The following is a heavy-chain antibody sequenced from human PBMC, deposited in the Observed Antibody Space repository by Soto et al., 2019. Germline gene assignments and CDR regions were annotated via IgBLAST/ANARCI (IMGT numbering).Heavy chain of an antibody. J-gene: IGHJ6*02. Sequence: GASVKVSCKASGYTFTSYGISWVRQAPGQGLEWMGWISAYNGNTNYAQKLQGRVTMTTDTSTSTAYMELRSLRSDDTAVYYCARVFRYYDILTGRFPYYYYGMDVWGQGTTVTVSS. CDR1: GYTFTSYG. D-gene: IGHD3-9*01. CDR2: ISAYNGNT. V-gene: IGHV1-18*01. CDR3: ARVFRYYDILTGRFPYYYYGMDV.